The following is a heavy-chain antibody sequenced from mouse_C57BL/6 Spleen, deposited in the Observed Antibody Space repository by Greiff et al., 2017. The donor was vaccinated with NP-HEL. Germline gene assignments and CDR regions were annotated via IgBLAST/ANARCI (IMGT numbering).Heavy chain of an antibody. D-gene: IGHD2-5*01. CDR1: GYSITSGYY. CDR2: ISYDGSN. CDR3: ARDSNYGGYAMDY. Sequence: ESGPGLVKPSQSLSLTCSVTGYSITSGYYWNWIRQFPGNKLEWMGYISYDGSNNYNPSLKNRISITRDTSKNQFFLKLNSVTTEDTATYYCARDSNYGGYAMDYWGQGTSVTVSS. J-gene: IGHJ4*01. V-gene: IGHV3-6*01.